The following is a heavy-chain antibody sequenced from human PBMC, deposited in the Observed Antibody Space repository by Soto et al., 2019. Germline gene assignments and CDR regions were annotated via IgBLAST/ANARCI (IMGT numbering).Heavy chain of an antibody. J-gene: IGHJ6*02. CDR2: ISYDGSNK. Sequence: GGSLRLSCAASGFTFISYGMHWVRQAPGKGLEWVAVISYDGSNKYYADSVKGRFTISRDNSKNTLYLQMNSLRAEDTALYYCAKGRSYYYYYGVDVWGQGTTVTVSS. CDR3: AKGRSYYYYYGVDV. CDR1: GFTFISYG. V-gene: IGHV3-30*18.